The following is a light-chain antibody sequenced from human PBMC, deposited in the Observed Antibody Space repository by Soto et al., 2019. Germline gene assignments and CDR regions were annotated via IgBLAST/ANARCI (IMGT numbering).Light chain of an antibody. Sequence: EIVLTQSPATLSLSPGERATLSCRASQTVTYYLAWYQQKPGQAPRLLIYDASNRATGVPARFSGSGSGTDFTLTISPLEPEDFAVYYCQQRSNWPPMYSFGQGTKLEIK. CDR2: DAS. J-gene: IGKJ2*01. CDR1: QTVTYY. V-gene: IGKV3-11*01. CDR3: QQRSNWPPMYS.